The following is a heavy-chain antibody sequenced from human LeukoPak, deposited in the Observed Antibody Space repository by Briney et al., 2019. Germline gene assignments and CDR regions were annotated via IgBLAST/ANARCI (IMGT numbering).Heavy chain of an antibody. CDR3: ARVIAGNSIDY. CDR1: RYSISSGYY. CDR2: IHHSGST. D-gene: IGHD2/OR15-2a*01. V-gene: IGHV4-38-2*02. J-gene: IGHJ4*02. Sequence: SETLSLTCTVSRYSISSGYYGGWIRQPPGKGLEWIGRIHHSGSTFYNPSLKSRVTISVDTSKNQFSLKLSSVTAADTAVYSCARVIAGNSIDYWGQGALVTVSS.